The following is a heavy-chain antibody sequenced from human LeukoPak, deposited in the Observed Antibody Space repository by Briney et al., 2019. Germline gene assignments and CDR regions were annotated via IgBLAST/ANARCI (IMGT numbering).Heavy chain of an antibody. V-gene: IGHV3-23*01. CDR1: GFTFSSYA. Sequence: GGSLRLSCAASGFTFSSYAMRWVRQAPGKGLEWVSGISGSAGVTYSADSVKGRFTISRDNSKNTLYLQMNSLRAEDTAVYYCARDVLLIQLWSYFDYWGQGTLVTVSS. CDR3: ARDVLLIQLWSYFDY. CDR2: ISGSAGVT. D-gene: IGHD5-18*01. J-gene: IGHJ4*02.